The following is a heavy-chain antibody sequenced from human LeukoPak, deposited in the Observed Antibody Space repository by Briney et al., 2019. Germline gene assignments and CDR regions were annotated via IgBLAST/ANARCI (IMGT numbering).Heavy chain of an antibody. J-gene: IGHJ4*02. CDR1: GGSFSGYY. D-gene: IGHD6-19*01. V-gene: IGHV4-34*01. CDR2: INHSGST. CDR3: ATESPAGIAVAGSPEHSFDY. Sequence: SETLSLTCAVYGGSFSGYYWSWIRQPPGKGLEWIGEINHSGSTNYNPSLKSRVTISVDTSKNQFSLKLSSVTAADTAVYYCATESPAGIAVAGSPEHSFDYWGQGTLVTVSS.